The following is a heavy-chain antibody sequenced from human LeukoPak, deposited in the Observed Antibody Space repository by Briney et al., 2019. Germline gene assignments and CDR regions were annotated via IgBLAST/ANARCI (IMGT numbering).Heavy chain of an antibody. CDR2: ISGSGGST. V-gene: IGHV3-23*01. CDR1: GFTFSSYS. D-gene: IGHD3-16*02. CDR3: AKRGRVYDYVWGSYRYAIDY. Sequence: GGSLRLSCAASGFTFSSYSMNWVRQAPGKGLEWVSAISGSGGSTYYADSVKGRFTISRDNSKNTLYLQMNSLRAEDTAVYYCAKRGRVYDYVWGSYRYAIDYWGQGTLVTVSS. J-gene: IGHJ4*02.